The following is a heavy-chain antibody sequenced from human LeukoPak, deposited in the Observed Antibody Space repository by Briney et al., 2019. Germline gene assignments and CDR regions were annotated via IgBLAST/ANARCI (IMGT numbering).Heavy chain of an antibody. CDR1: GFTFSSYE. D-gene: IGHD3-10*01. Sequence: GGSLRLSCAASGFTFSSYEMNWVRQAPGKGLEWVSYISSSGSTIYYADSVKGRFTISRDNAKNSLYLQMNSLRAEDTALYYCARDYAGSGYYYYYYMDVWGKGTTVTVSS. CDR2: ISSSGSTI. CDR3: ARDYAGSGYYYYYYMDV. J-gene: IGHJ6*03. V-gene: IGHV3-48*03.